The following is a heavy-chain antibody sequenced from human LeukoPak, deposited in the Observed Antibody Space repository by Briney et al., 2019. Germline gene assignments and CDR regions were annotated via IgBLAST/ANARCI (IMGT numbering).Heavy chain of an antibody. CDR3: VRIPNGANFPNWFDP. Sequence: GGSLRLSCAASGFTFSNYNMNWVRRAPGKGLEWVSSISGKSNNIYYADSVKGRFTVSRDNTKNSLYLQMNSLRAEDTAMYYCVRIPNGANFPNWFDPWGQGTLVTVSS. J-gene: IGHJ5*02. D-gene: IGHD4/OR15-4a*01. CDR1: GFTFSNYN. CDR2: ISGKSNNI. V-gene: IGHV3-21*01.